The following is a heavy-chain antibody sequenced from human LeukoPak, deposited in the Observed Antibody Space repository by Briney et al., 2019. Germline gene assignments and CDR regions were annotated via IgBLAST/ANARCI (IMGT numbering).Heavy chain of an antibody. J-gene: IGHJ4*02. V-gene: IGHV1-2*02. CDR1: GYTFTGYY. CDR3: ARAVRNLAPYSSSGRDYYDSSGYYIYYFDY. D-gene: IGHD3-22*01. Sequence: ASVKVSCKASGYTFTGYYMHWVRQAPGQGLEWMGWINPNSGGTNYAQKFQGRVTMTRDTSISTAYMELSRLRSDDTAVYYCARAVRNLAPYSSSGRDYYDSSGYYIYYFDYWGQGTLVTVSS. CDR2: INPNSGGT.